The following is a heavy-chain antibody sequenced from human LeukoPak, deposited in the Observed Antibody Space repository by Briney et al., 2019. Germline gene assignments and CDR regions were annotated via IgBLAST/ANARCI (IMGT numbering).Heavy chain of an antibody. D-gene: IGHD3-22*01. V-gene: IGHV4-4*02. CDR3: ARGSSGYYRVAFDY. CDR1: GGSISSNNW. CDR2: IYYSGST. J-gene: IGHJ4*02. Sequence: PSETLSLTCAVSGGSISSNNWWSWVRQPPGKGLEWIGSIYYSGSTYYNPSLKSRVTISVDTSKNQFSLKLSSVTAADTAVYYCARGSSGYYRVAFDYWGQGTLVTVSS.